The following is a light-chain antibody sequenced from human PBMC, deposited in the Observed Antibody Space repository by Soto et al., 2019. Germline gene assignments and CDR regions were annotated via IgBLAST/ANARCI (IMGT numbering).Light chain of an antibody. CDR1: NIGANS. CDR3: QVWHSSRGV. Sequence: SYELTKTPSVSVAPGQTARITCGGDNIGANSVHWYQQKPGQAPILVVYDDSDRPSGIPERFSGSNSGNTAALTITRVEGGDEADDYCQVWHSSRGVFGGGTKLTVL. V-gene: IGLV3-21*02. CDR2: DDS. J-gene: IGLJ2*01.